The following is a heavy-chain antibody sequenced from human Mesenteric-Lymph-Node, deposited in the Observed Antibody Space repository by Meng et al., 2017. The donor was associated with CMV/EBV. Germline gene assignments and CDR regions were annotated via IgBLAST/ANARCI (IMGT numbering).Heavy chain of an antibody. V-gene: IGHV4-39*01. CDR1: GGSVIRDSSY. CDR2: IYDGGTT. Sequence: CTVFGGSVIRDSSYWGWIRQPPGKGLEWIGNIYDGGTTHYNPSLRSRVTISVDTSKNQFSLSLSSVTAADTAVHYCARPLGGYSFATWGQGTLVTVSS. J-gene: IGHJ5*02. CDR3: ARPLGGYSFAT. D-gene: IGHD5-18*01.